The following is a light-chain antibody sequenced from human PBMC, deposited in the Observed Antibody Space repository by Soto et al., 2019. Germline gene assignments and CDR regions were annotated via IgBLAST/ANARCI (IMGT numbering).Light chain of an antibody. J-gene: IGKJ1*01. V-gene: IGKV3-11*01. Sequence: EIVLTQSPATLSLSPWEIATLSCRASQSVSSYLAWYQQKPGQAPRLLIYDASNRATGIPARFSGSWSGTDFTLTINGLEPEDSAVYYCQQRGNWPPTWTFGQGTKVDIK. CDR3: QQRGNWPPTWT. CDR2: DAS. CDR1: QSVSSY.